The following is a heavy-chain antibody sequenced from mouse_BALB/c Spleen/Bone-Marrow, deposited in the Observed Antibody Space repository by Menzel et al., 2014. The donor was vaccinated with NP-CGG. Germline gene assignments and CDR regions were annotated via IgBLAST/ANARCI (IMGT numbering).Heavy chain of an antibody. J-gene: IGHJ2*01. CDR2: IDPANGNT. Sequence: VQLQQSGAELVKPGASVKLSCTASGFNIKDTHMHWVKQRPEQGLEWIGRIDPANGNTKYDPKFQGKATITADTSSNTAYLQLSSLTSEDTAVYYCASYVYGYYFDYWGQGTTLTVS. CDR3: ASYVYGYYFDY. V-gene: IGHV14-3*02. CDR1: GFNIKDTH. D-gene: IGHD2-2*01.